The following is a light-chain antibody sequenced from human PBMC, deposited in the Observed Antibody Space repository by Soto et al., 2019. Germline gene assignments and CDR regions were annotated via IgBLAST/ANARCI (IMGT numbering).Light chain of an antibody. Sequence: DIVMTQSPDSLAVSLGERATIYCRSSQSVLYSSNNKNYLAWYQQKPGQPPKLLIYWASTRESGVPDRFSGSGSGTDLTLTISSLQAEDVAVYYCQQYYSTPPTFGQGTKLEIE. J-gene: IGKJ2*01. CDR2: WAS. CDR1: QSVLYSSNNKNY. V-gene: IGKV4-1*01. CDR3: QQYYSTPPT.